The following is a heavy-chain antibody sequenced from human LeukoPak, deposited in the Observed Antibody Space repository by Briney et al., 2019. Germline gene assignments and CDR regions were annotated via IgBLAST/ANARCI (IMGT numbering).Heavy chain of an antibody. CDR3: ARNAIPSGSYYTSGYYFDY. J-gene: IGHJ4*02. CDR1: GFTFSSYG. Sequence: GGSLRLSCAASGFTFSSYGMHWVRQAPGKGLEWVAVISYDGSNKYYADSVKGRFTISRDNSKNTLYLQMNSLRAEDTAVYYCARNAIPSGSYYTSGYYFDYWGQGTLVTVSS. CDR2: ISYDGSNK. V-gene: IGHV3-30*03. D-gene: IGHD1-26*01.